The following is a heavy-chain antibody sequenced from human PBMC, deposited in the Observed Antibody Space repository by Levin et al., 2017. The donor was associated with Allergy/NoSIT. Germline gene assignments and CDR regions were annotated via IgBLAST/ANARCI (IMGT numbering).Heavy chain of an antibody. J-gene: IGHJ4*01. CDR3: AKVRRGASCTTYLDY. CDR1: GFTFADYG. D-gene: IGHD1-26*01. Sequence: SCAASGFTFADYGMHWVRQVPGKGLAWVAGITWNSDNIGYADSVKGRFTISRDNARNSLYLQMNSLNAEDTAFYYCAKVRRGASCTTYLDYWGHGTLVPVSS. V-gene: IGHV3-9*01. CDR2: ITWNSDNI.